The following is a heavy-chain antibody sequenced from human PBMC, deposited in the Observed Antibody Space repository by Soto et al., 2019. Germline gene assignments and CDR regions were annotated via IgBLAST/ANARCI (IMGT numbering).Heavy chain of an antibody. V-gene: IGHV3-64*01. Sequence: EVQLAESGGGMVQPGGSLRLSCVASGFTFSSYAMHWVRQAPGKGLEYVSSISSNGGTTYYGNSVKGRFTISRDNSKNTLYLPIGSLRAEDMAVYYCVRRVSGNYDYWGQGTLVTVSS. CDR1: GFTFSSYA. D-gene: IGHD1-7*01. CDR2: ISSNGGTT. J-gene: IGHJ4*02. CDR3: VRRVSGNYDY.